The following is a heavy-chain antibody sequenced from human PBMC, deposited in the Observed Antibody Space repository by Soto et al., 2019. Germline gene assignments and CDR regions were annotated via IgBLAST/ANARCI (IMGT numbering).Heavy chain of an antibody. CDR1: GFTFSSYG. V-gene: IGHV3-33*01. J-gene: IGHJ6*02. CDR3: ARGGSGTLYYYYGMDV. D-gene: IGHD3-10*01. Sequence: GGSLRLSCAASGFTFSSYGMHWVRQAPGKGLEWVAVIWYDGSNKYYADSVKGRFTISRDNSKNTLYLQMNGLRAEDTAVYYCARGGSGTLYYYYGMDVWGQRTTVTVSS. CDR2: IWYDGSNK.